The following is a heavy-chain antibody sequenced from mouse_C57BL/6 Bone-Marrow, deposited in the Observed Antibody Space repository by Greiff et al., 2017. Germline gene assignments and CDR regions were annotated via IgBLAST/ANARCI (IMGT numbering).Heavy chain of an antibody. CDR2: LHPNSGST. V-gene: IGHV1-64*01. Sequence: VQLQQPGAELVKPGASVTLSCKASGYTFTSYWMHWVKQRPGQGLAWIGMLHPNSGSTNYNEKFQSKATLTVAKSSSTAYMQLTSITSEDSAVYYCARHYGSSFYFDYWGQGTTHTVSS. CDR3: ARHYGSSFYFDY. D-gene: IGHD1-1*01. J-gene: IGHJ2*01. CDR1: GYTFTSYW.